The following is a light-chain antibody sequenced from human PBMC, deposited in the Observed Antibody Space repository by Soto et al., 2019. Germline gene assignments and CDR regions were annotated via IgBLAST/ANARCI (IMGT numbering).Light chain of an antibody. J-gene: IGKJ5*01. Sequence: EIVMTQSPVTLSVSPGERATLSCRASQSVSGNLAWYQQKPGQAPRLLIYGASTSGTGLPARFSGSGSGTEFTLTISSLQSEDFPVYYCQQYNDWPTITFGQGTRLEIK. V-gene: IGKV3-15*01. CDR1: QSVSGN. CDR2: GAS. CDR3: QQYNDWPTIT.